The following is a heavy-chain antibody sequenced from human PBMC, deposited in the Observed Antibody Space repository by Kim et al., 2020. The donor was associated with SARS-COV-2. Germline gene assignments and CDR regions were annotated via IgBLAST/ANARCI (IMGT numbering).Heavy chain of an antibody. CDR1: GYTFTSYY. CDR3: ERGGSGYDDRYYYNYMDV. D-gene: IGHD5-12*01. CDR2: INPSGGST. J-gene: IGHJ6*03. Sequence: ASVKVSCKASGYTFTSYYMHWVRQAPGQGLECMGIINPSGGSTSYAQKFQGRVTMTRDTSTSTVYMELSSLRSEDTAVYYCERGGSGYDDRYYYNYMDVLGKGTTVTVAS. V-gene: IGHV1-46*01.